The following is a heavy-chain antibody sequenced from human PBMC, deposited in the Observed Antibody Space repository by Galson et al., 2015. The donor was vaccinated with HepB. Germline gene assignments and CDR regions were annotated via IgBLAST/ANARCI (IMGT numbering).Heavy chain of an antibody. V-gene: IGHV1-69*13. Sequence: SVKVSCKASGGTFSSYAISWVRQAPGQGLEWMGGIIPIFGTANYAQKFQGRVTITADESTSTAYMELSSLRSEDTAVYYCAKPYDSSGYYYYGMDVWGQGTTVTVSS. J-gene: IGHJ6*02. CDR3: AKPYDSSGYYYYGMDV. D-gene: IGHD3-22*01. CDR1: GGTFSSYA. CDR2: IIPIFGTA.